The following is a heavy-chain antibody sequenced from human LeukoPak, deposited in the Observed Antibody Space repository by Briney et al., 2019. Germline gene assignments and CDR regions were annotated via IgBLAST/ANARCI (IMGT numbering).Heavy chain of an antibody. CDR3: ARHPTYYDFWSGYPSVTHAFDI. CDR1: GGSISSGDYY. J-gene: IGHJ3*02. CDR2: IYYSGST. D-gene: IGHD3-3*01. V-gene: IGHV4-30-4*08. Sequence: SETLSLTCTVSGGSISSGDYYWSWIRQPPGKGLEWIGYIYYSGSTYYNPSLKSRVTISVDTSKNQFSLKLSSVTAADTAVYYCARHPTYYDFWSGYPSVTHAFDIWGQGTMVTVSS.